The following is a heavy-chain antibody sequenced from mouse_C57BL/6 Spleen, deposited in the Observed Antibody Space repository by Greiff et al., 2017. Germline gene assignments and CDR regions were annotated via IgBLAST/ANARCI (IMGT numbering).Heavy chain of an antibody. J-gene: IGHJ3*01. Sequence: VQLQQPGAELVKPGASVKLSCKASGYTFTSYWMHWVKQRPGRGLEWIGRIDPNSGGTKYNEKFKSKATLTVDKPSSPAYMQLSSLTSEDSAVYYCAREGTYYGSSPAWFAYWGQGTLVTVSA. CDR2: IDPNSGGT. D-gene: IGHD1-1*01. CDR1: GYTFTSYW. V-gene: IGHV1-72*01. CDR3: AREGTYYGSSPAWFAY.